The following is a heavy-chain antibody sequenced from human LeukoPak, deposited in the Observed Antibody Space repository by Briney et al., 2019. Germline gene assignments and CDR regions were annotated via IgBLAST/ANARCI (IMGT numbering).Heavy chain of an antibody. CDR2: INHSGST. CDR1: GGSFSGYY. CDR3: ATLGEYYDSSGYYYN. D-gene: IGHD3-22*01. Sequence: NASETLSLTCAVYGGSFSGYYWSWIRQPPGKGLEWIGEINHSGSTYYNPSLKSRVTISVDSSKNQFSLKLTSVTAADTAVYYCATLGEYYDSSGYYYNWGQGTLVTVSS. J-gene: IGHJ4*02. V-gene: IGHV4-34*01.